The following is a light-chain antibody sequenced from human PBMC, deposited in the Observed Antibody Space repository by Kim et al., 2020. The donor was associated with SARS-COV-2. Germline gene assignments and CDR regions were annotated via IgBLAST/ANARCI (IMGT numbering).Light chain of an antibody. CDR2: EVT. V-gene: IGLV2-8*01. Sequence: GQSVTISGTGTSRDVGRYDYVSWYQQPPGKAPKLLVSEVTRRPSGVPDRFSGSKSGNTASLTVSGLQTEDEADYYGALYGGTNTLLFGGGTQLTVL. J-gene: IGLJ2*01. CDR3: ALYGGTNTLL. CDR1: SRDVGRYDY.